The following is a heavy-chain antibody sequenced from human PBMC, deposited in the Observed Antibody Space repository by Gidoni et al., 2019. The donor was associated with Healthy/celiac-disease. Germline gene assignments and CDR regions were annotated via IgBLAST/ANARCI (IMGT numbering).Heavy chain of an antibody. Sequence: ANYAQKFQGRVTITADESTSTAYMELSSLRSEDTAVYYCAREGAHDYGDYGADVWGQGTTVTVSS. CDR2: A. J-gene: IGHJ6*02. V-gene: IGHV1-69*01. CDR3: AREGAHDYGDYGADV. D-gene: IGHD4-17*01.